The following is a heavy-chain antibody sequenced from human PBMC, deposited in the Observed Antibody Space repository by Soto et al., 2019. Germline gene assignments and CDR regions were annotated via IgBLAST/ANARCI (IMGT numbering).Heavy chain of an antibody. Sequence: GASLKISCKGSGYSFISYWIGWVRQMPGKGLEWMGIIYPGDSDTRYSPSFQGQVTISADKSISTAYLQWSSLKASDTAMYYCARQGYCGGDCYSFDYWGQGTLVTVSS. D-gene: IGHD2-21*02. V-gene: IGHV5-51*01. CDR3: ARQGYCGGDCYSFDY. CDR2: IYPGDSDT. J-gene: IGHJ4*02. CDR1: GYSFISYW.